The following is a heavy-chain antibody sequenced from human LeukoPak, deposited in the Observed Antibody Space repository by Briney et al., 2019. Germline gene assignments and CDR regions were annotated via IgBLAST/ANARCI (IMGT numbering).Heavy chain of an antibody. V-gene: IGHV3-23*01. D-gene: IGHD5-18*01. J-gene: IGHJ4*02. Sequence: GGTLRLSCAASGFTFSSYGMSWVRPAPGKGLEWVSTITGSGGCTYYAYSVKGRFTISRDTSKNTLYLQMNSLRAEDTAVSYCDNAPPGYSYGSVDYWGQGTLVTVSS. CDR2: ITGSGGCT. CDR1: GFTFSSYG. CDR3: DNAPPGYSYGSVDY.